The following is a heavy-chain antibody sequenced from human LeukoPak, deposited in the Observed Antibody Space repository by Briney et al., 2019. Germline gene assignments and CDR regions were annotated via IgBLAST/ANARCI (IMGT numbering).Heavy chain of an antibody. D-gene: IGHD3-16*01. J-gene: IGHJ6*03. V-gene: IGHV3-7*01. CDR2: IKQDGSEK. CDR1: GFSFSNYW. Sequence: GGSLRLSCAASGFSFSNYWLTWVRQAPGKGLECVANIKQDGSEKSYVDSVKGRFTISRDNAKNSLYLQMSSLRVEDTAVYYCARDHVGGKYYYMDVWGKGTTVIVSS. CDR3: ARDHVGGKYYYMDV.